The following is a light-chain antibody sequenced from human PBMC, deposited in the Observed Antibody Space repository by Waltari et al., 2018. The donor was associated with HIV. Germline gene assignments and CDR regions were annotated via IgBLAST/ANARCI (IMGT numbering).Light chain of an antibody. J-gene: IGLJ3*02. Sequence: YVLTQPPSVSVAPGETASIACGGGHIGNKGVQWYPQRPGQAPVLVIYFNNARPSGIPERLSGSNSVNTATLTISRVEAGDEADYYCQVWDSKTSQGVFGGGTKLTVL. CDR2: FNN. V-gene: IGLV3-21*04. CDR1: HIGNKG. CDR3: QVWDSKTSQGV.